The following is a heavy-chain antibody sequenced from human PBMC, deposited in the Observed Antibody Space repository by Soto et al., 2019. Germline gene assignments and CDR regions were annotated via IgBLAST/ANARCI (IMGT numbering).Heavy chain of an antibody. V-gene: IGHV4-34*01. D-gene: IGHD3-22*01. J-gene: IGHJ4*02. Sequence: DTLSLTCAVYGGSFSGYYWSWIRQPPGKGLEWIGEINHSGSTNYNPSLKSRVTISVDTSKNQFSLKLSSVTAADTAVYYCARDPTYYYHSSGYTADYWGQGTLDNVSS. CDR1: GGSFSGYY. CDR3: ARDPTYYYHSSGYTADY. CDR2: INHSGST.